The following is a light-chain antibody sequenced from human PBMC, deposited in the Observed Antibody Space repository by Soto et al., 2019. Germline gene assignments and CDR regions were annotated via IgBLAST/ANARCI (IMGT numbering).Light chain of an antibody. CDR2: GAS. V-gene: IGKV1-39*01. CDR1: QNIYNY. CDR3: QQSYSTPIYS. Sequence: DIQLTQSPSSLSASVGDRVSITCRASQNIYNYLNWYQHQPGKAPRLLIYGASTLQGGVPSRFSASGSGTDFTLTIRNLQPEDFATYYCQQSYSTPIYSFCQGTKLDIK. J-gene: IGKJ2*01.